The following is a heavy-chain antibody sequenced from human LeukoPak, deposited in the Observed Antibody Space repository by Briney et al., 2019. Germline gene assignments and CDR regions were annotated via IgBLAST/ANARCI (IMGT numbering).Heavy chain of an antibody. D-gene: IGHD1-26*01. V-gene: IGHV4-34*01. CDR1: GGSFSGYY. CDR3: ARVRGSYSIFDY. CDR2: INHSGST. Sequence: SETLSLTCAVYGGSFSGYYWSWIRQPPGKGLEWIGEINHSGSTNYNPSLKSRVTISVDTSKNQFSLKLSSVTAADTAVYYCARVRGSYSIFDYWGQGTLVTVSS. J-gene: IGHJ4*02.